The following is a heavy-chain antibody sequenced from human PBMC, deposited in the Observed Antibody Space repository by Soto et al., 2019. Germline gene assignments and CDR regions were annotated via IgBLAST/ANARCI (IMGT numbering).Heavy chain of an antibody. CDR3: ARRRDSSKWYKVHWFAP. Sequence: PSETLSLTCAVYGGSFSGYYWSWIRQPPGKGLEWIGEINDSGSTNYKPSLKSRVTVSVDTSKNQFSLKVSSVTAADTAVYYCARRRDSSKWYKVHWFAPWGQGTLVTVSS. V-gene: IGHV4-34*01. J-gene: IGHJ5*02. CDR2: INDSGST. D-gene: IGHD6-13*01. CDR1: GGSFSGYY.